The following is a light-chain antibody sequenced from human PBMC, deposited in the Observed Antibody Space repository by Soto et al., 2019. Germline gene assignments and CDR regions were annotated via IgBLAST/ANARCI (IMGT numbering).Light chain of an antibody. J-gene: IGLJ1*01. CDR3: SSYTTNTTFV. CDR1: STDVGRYNH. CDR2: GVS. Sequence: QSALTQPASVSGSPGQSITISCTGTSTDVGRYNHVSWYQQHPGNAPKLMIYGVSYRPSGVSNRFYGSKSGNTASLSISGLHSDDEADYYCSSYTTNTTFVFGTGTKVTVL. V-gene: IGLV2-14*01.